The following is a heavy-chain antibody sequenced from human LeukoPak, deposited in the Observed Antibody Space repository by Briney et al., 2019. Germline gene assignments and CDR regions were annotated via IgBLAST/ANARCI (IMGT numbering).Heavy chain of an antibody. Sequence: RGSLRLSCAASGFTFSAYSMTWVRQAPGKGLEWVSYISSSGSTIYYADSVKGRFTISRDNAKNSLYLQMNSLRAEDTAVYYCAREGYCGGDCPGVWGQGTLVTVSS. D-gene: IGHD2-21*01. CDR1: GFTFSAYS. V-gene: IGHV3-48*04. CDR3: AREGYCGGDCPGV. CDR2: ISSSGSTI. J-gene: IGHJ4*02.